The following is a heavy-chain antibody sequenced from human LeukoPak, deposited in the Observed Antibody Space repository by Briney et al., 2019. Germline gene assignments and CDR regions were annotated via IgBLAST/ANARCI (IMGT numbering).Heavy chain of an antibody. V-gene: IGHV3-48*03. CDR2: ISSSGSTI. CDR3: AREFKRITMIVVVKGGFDY. J-gene: IGHJ4*02. Sequence: PGGSLRLSCAASGFTLSSYEMNWVRQAPGKGLEWVSYISSSGSTIYYADSVKGRFTIPRDNAKNSLYLQMNSLRAEDTAVYYCAREFKRITMIVVVKGGFDYWGQGTLVTVSS. CDR1: GFTLSSYE. D-gene: IGHD3-22*01.